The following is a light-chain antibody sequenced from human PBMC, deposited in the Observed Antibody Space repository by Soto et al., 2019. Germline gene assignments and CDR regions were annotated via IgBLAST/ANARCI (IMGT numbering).Light chain of an antibody. CDR3: QQYDKWPRT. CDR1: QSVAGN. CDR2: GAS. J-gene: IGKJ1*01. V-gene: IGKV3-15*01. Sequence: EIVLTQSPATVSLSPGETATLSCRASQSVAGNLAWYQQKPGQAPRLLIYGASSRATGIPARFSGGGSGAEYTLTISSLQSEDFAVYYCQQYDKWPRTFGQGTKVDNK.